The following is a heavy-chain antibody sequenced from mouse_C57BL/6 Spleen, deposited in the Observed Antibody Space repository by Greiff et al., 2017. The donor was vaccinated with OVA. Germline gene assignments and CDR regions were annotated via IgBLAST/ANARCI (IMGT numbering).Heavy chain of an antibody. CDR2: IYPSDSDT. Sequence: QVQLQQSGAELVRPGSSVKLSCKASGYTFTSYWMHWVKQRPIQGLEWIGNIYPSDSDTHYNQQFKDKATLTVDKSSSTAYMQLSGLTSEDSAVYYCARSSDYDPFAYWGQGTLVTVSA. D-gene: IGHD2-4*01. CDR1: GYTFTSYW. V-gene: IGHV1-52*01. J-gene: IGHJ3*01. CDR3: ARSSDYDPFAY.